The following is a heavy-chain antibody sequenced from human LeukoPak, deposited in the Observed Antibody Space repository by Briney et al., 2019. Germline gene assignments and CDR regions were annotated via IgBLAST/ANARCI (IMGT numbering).Heavy chain of an antibody. Sequence: GGSLRLSCAASGFTFDAYAMHWVRQAPGKGLEWVSLISGDGDTTYYGDSVKGRFTIARDNSKNSLFLQMNSLRSEDTASYPLTAPDHFDYWAREPWSPSPQ. CDR1: GFTFDAYA. D-gene: IGHD3-9*01. V-gene: IGHV3-43*02. CDR3: TAPDHFDY. J-gene: IGHJ4*02. CDR2: ISGDGDTT.